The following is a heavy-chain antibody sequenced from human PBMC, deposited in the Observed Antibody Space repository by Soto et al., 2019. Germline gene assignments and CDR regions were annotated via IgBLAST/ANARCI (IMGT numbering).Heavy chain of an antibody. D-gene: IGHD3-9*01. V-gene: IGHV1-69*06. CDR2: IIPIFGTA. Sequence: EASVKVSCKASGGTFSSYAISWVRQAPGQGLEWMGGIIPIFGTANYAQKFQGRVTITADKSTSTAYMELSSLRSEDTAVYYCARDLGYYDILTGSWANAFDIWGQGTMVTVSS. CDR1: GGTFSSYA. J-gene: IGHJ3*02. CDR3: ARDLGYYDILTGSWANAFDI.